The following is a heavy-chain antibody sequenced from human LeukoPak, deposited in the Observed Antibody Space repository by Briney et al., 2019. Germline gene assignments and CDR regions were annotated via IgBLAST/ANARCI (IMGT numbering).Heavy chain of an antibody. CDR1: GFTVSSNY. V-gene: IGHV3-53*01. J-gene: IGHJ4*02. Sequence: GGSLRLSCAASGFTVSSNYMSWVRQAPGKGLEWVSVIYSGGSTHYADSVKGRFTISRDNAKNSLYLQMNSLRAEDTAVYYCASTGTTGPLQLDYWGQGTLVTVSS. CDR3: ASTGTTGPLQLDY. D-gene: IGHD1-1*01. CDR2: IYSGGST.